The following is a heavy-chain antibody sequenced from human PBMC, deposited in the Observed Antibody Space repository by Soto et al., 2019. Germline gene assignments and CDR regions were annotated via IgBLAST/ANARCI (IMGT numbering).Heavy chain of an antibody. J-gene: IGHJ4*02. CDR3: AKDTYIIVGGTHIDF. D-gene: IGHD1-26*01. CDR1: GFTFDDYA. Sequence: EVHLVESRGGLVQPGRSLRLSCAASGFTFDDYAMHWVRQAPGKGLEWVSGISWNSDSTGYADSVKGRFTISRDNAKNSLFLQMNSLRAEDTALYFCAKDTYIIVGGTHIDFWGRGTLVSVSS. CDR2: ISWNSDST. V-gene: IGHV3-9*01.